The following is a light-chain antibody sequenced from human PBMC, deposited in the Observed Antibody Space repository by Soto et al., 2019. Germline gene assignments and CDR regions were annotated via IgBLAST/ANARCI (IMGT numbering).Light chain of an antibody. V-gene: IGLV2-14*01. Sequence: QSALTQPASVSGSPGQSITLSCTVTSSDVGGYNYVSWYQQHPGKAPKLMIYEVSNRPSGVSDRFSGSKSGNTASLTISGLQAEDEADYYCSSYTSSSTLNVFGTGTNSPS. J-gene: IGLJ1*01. CDR2: EVS. CDR1: SSDVGGYNY. CDR3: SSYTSSSTLNV.